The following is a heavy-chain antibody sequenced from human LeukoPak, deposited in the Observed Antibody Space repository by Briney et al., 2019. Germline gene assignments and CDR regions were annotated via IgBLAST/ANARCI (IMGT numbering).Heavy chain of an antibody. D-gene: IGHD6-13*01. CDR2: INPILGIA. J-gene: IGHJ4*01. V-gene: IGHV1-69*04. CDR3: ARGVAVAGDGSDY. Sequence: ASVKVSCKASGGTFSSYAISWVRQAPGHGLEWMGRINPILGIANYAQKFQGRVTITADKSTSTAYMELSSLRSEDTAVYYCARGVAVAGDGSDYWGQGTMVTVSS. CDR1: GGTFSSYA.